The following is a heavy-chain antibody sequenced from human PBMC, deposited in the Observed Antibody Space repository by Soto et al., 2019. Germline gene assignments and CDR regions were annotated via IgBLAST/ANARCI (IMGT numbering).Heavy chain of an antibody. CDR2: IYYSGST. CDR1: GGSISSGGYY. V-gene: IGHV4-31*03. J-gene: IGHJ4*02. Sequence: QVQLQETGPGLVKPSQTLSLTCTVSGGSISSGGYYWSWIRQHPGKGLEWIGYIYYSGSTYYNPSLKSRVTISVDTSKNQFSLKLSSETAADSAVYYCARSTVLEAFDYWGQETLVTVSS. CDR3: ARSTVLEAFDY. D-gene: IGHD3-3*01.